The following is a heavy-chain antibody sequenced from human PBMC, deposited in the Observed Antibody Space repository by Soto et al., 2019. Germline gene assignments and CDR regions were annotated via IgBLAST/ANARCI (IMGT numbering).Heavy chain of an antibody. CDR2: ISAYNKT. J-gene: IGHJ5*02. CDR1: GYTFTTYG. V-gene: IGHV1-18*01. Sequence: QVQLVQSGAEVKKPGASVKVSCQASGYTFTTYGIILVRQAPGQGLEWMGWISAYNKTNYAQKVQGRVTMTTDTSTGTAYMELRSLRSDDTAVYYCARPGYSGYEGWFDPWGQGTLVTVSS. CDR3: ARPGYSGYEGWFDP. D-gene: IGHD5-12*01.